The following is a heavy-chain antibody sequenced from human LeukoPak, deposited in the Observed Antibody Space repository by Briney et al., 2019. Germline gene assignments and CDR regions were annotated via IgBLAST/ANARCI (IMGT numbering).Heavy chain of an antibody. CDR1: GGSFGGYY. Sequence: PSETLSLTCAVYGGSFGGYYWSWIRQPPGKGLEWIGEINHSGSTNYNPSLKSRVTISVDTSKNQFSLKLSSVTAADTAVYYCARGSFGVVISDYYYYYMDVWGKGTTVTVSS. CDR2: INHSGST. D-gene: IGHD3-3*01. CDR3: ARGSFGVVISDYYYYYMDV. J-gene: IGHJ6*03. V-gene: IGHV4-34*01.